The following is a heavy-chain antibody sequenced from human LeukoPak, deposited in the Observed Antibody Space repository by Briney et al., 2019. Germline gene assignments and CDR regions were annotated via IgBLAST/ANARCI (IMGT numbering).Heavy chain of an antibody. V-gene: IGHV3-30-3*01. CDR3: DPHGSVSHL. J-gene: IGHJ4*02. CDR2: ISTDETNK. D-gene: IGHD6-25*01. Sequence: GGSLRLSCAASGFPFSSYAMHWVRHAPGKGLEWVAFISTDETNKYYADSVKARFTFSRDISRTTLFLQRKSLRDENPVLYYCDPHGSVSHLWRQGTLVSVFS. CDR1: GFPFSSYA.